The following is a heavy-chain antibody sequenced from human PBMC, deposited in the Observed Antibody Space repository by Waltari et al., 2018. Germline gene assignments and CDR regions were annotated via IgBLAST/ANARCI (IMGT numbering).Heavy chain of an antibody. Sequence: QVQLVQSGAEAKKPGSSVRVSCRASGGTFTGDRVNWVRPAPGQGLEWMGRIMPDISETKYAVKFQGRITITADQSTGTVYMEVRSLRSDDTAVYYCAGGDGGYYYHKMDVWGQGTTVTVSS. D-gene: IGHD3-22*01. CDR1: GGTFTGDR. J-gene: IGHJ6*02. V-gene: IGHV1-69*02. CDR2: IMPDISET. CDR3: AGGDGGYYYHKMDV.